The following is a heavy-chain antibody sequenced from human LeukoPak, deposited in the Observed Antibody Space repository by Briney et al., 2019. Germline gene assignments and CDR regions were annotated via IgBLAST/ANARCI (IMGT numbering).Heavy chain of an antibody. D-gene: IGHD3-22*01. V-gene: IGHV3-23*01. CDR3: PRYYDSSGYYYGAFDI. CDR2: ISDSGGST. J-gene: IGHJ3*02. CDR1: GLTFSNYA. Sequence: PGGSLRLSCAASGLTFSNYAMSWVRQAPGKGLEWVSGISDSGGSTYYADSVKGRFTISRDNSKNTLYLQMNSLRAEDTAVYYCPRYYDSSGYYYGAFDIWGQGTMVTVSS.